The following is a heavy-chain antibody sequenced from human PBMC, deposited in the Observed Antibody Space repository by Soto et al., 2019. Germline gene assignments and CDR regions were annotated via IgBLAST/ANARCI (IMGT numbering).Heavy chain of an antibody. CDR2: IIPIFGTA. J-gene: IGHJ4*02. CDR3: ARSSDRRQQLNQYYFDY. D-gene: IGHD6-13*01. V-gene: IGHV1-69*05. CDR1: GGTFSSYA. Sequence: ASVKVSCKASGGTFSSYAISWVRQAPGQGLEWMGGIIPIFGTANYAQKFQGRVTITTDESTSTAYMELSSLRSEDTAVYYCARSSDRRQQLNQYYFDYWGQGTLVTVSS.